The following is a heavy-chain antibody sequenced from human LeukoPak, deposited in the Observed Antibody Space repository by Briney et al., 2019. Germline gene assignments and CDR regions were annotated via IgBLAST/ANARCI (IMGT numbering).Heavy chain of an antibody. Sequence: GASVKVSCKASGYTFTSYGISWVRQAPGQGLEWMGWISAYNGNTNYAQKLQGRVTMTTDTSTSTAYMELRSLRSDDTAVYYCARAGETYYDLLTAYSEPGNWFDPWGQGTLVTVSS. V-gene: IGHV1-18*01. CDR2: ISAYNGNT. D-gene: IGHD3-9*01. CDR3: ARAGETYYDLLTAYSEPGNWFDP. CDR1: GYTFTSYG. J-gene: IGHJ5*02.